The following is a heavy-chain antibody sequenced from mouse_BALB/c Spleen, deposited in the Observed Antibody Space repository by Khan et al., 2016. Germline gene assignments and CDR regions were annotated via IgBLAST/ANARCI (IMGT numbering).Heavy chain of an antibody. Sequence: QIQLVQSGPELKKPGETVKISCKASGYTFTNFGINWVRQAPGKGLEWMDWINTNTGETTYADDFKGRFAFSLETSASTDYFKINNHKNEDTATYFCSTGITTVIVTRRHYWGQGTTLTVSS. CDR1: GYTFTNFG. J-gene: IGHJ2*01. V-gene: IGHV9-3-1*01. CDR3: STGITTVIVTRRHY. D-gene: IGHD1-1*01. CDR2: INTNTGET.